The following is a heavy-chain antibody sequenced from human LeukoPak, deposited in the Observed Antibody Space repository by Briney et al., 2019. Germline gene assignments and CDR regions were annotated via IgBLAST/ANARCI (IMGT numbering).Heavy chain of an antibody. D-gene: IGHD3-22*01. Sequence: GGSLRLSCAASGFTFSSYAMSWVRQAPGKGLEWVSTISGRGGSTYYADSVKGRFTISRDNSKNTLYLQMNSLRAEDTAVYYCAKDYYDSSDYPLHFDYWGQGTLVTVSS. V-gene: IGHV3-23*01. CDR2: ISGRGGST. CDR1: GFTFSSYA. CDR3: AKDYYDSSDYPLHFDY. J-gene: IGHJ4*02.